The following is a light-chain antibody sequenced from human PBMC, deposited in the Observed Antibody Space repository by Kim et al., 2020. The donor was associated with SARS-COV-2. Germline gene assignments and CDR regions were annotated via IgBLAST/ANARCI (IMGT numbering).Light chain of an antibody. J-gene: IGKJ2*01. CDR2: EAS. V-gene: IGKV1-39*01. CDR1: QSISTY. Sequence: DIQMTQSPSSLSASVGDRVTITCRASQSISTYLNWYQQKPGKAPTLLIYEASTLQGGVTTRFRGSGSGTEFTLTIGSLQPEDLATYYCQHNYNRPNTFGQGTKLEI. CDR3: QHNYNRPNT.